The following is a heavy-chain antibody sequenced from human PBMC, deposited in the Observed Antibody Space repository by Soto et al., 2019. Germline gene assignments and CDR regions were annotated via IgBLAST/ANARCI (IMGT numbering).Heavy chain of an antibody. CDR3: ARSVDSGYPSGGY. D-gene: IGHD5-12*01. J-gene: IGHJ4*02. CDR1: GYTFTSYD. Sequence: QVQLVQSGAEVKKPGASVRVSCKASGYTFTSYDINWVRQATGQGLEWMGWMNPNSGNTGYAQKLQGRVTMTRNTSISTAYMELSSLRSEVTAVDYCARSVDSGYPSGGYWGQGTLVTVSS. V-gene: IGHV1-8*01. CDR2: MNPNSGNT.